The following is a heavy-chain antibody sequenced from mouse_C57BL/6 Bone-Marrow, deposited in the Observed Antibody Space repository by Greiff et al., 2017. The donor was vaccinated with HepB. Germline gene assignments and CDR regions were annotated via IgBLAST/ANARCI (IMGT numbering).Heavy chain of an antibody. D-gene: IGHD1-1*01. CDR1: GYSFTGYY. Sequence: EVKLMESGPELVKPGASVKISCKASGYSFTGYYMNWVKQSPEKSLEWIGEINPSTGGTTYNQKFKAKATLTVDKSSSTAYMQLKSLTSEDSAVYYCARGPYYYLFDYWGQGTTLTVSS. CDR3: ARGPYYYLFDY. CDR2: INPSTGGT. V-gene: IGHV1-42*01. J-gene: IGHJ2*01.